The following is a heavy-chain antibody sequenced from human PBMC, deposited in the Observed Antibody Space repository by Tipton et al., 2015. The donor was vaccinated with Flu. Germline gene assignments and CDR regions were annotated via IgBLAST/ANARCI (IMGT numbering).Heavy chain of an antibody. V-gene: IGHV4-39*07. J-gene: IGHJ5*02. CDR1: GGSISSYTYY. CDR2: IYYSGTT. D-gene: IGHD3-9*01. CDR3: AKEGSYNILTNYYNKGVDP. Sequence: LRLSCTVSGGSISSYTYYWGWFRQSPGTGLEWIGSIYYSGTTCYNPSLKSRVTMSIDTSKNQFSLKVTSVTAADTAVYYCAKEGSYNILTNYYNKGVDPWGQGTLVIVSS.